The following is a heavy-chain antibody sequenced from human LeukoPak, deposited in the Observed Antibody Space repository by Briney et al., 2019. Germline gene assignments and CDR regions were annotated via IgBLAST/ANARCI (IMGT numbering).Heavy chain of an antibody. CDR3: ATMGATNFDH. CDR2: INPNSGGT. CDR1: GYTFTDYY. V-gene: IGHV1-2*02. J-gene: IGHJ4*02. D-gene: IGHD1-26*01. Sequence: ASVKVSCKASGYTFTDYYMHWVRQAPGHGLEWLGWINPNSGGTSYAQKFQGRVTMTRDTSISTAYMEVSRLRSDDTAVYYCATMGATNFDHWGQGTLVTVSS.